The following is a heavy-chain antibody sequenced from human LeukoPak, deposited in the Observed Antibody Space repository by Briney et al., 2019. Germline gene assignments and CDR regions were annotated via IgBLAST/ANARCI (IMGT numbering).Heavy chain of an antibody. Sequence: GGSLRLSCAASGFTFSTYAISWVRQAPGKGLEWLSVISGRANSAYYADSVKGRFTISRDNSQNTVSLQMNSLRAEDTAVYFCAEDMVWAHYYFDYWGQGTVVTVSS. J-gene: IGHJ4*02. CDR2: ISGRANSA. CDR3: AEDMVWAHYYFDY. CDR1: GFTFSTYA. D-gene: IGHD2-8*01. V-gene: IGHV3-23*01.